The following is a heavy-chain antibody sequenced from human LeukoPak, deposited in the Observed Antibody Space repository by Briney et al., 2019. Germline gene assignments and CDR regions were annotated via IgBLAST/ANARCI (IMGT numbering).Heavy chain of an antibody. J-gene: IGHJ4*02. CDR2: IKQDGSQE. V-gene: IGHV3-7*01. CDR1: GFTLSNYG. D-gene: IGHD3-3*01. CDR3: ARGVPYDSWSGPHYSDY. Sequence: GGSLRLSCAASGFTLSNYGMHWVRQAPGKGLEWVAHIKQDGSQEYYVDSVKGRFTISRDSAKNSLYLQMNSLRAEDTAVYYCARGVPYDSWSGPHYSDYWGQGTLVTVSS.